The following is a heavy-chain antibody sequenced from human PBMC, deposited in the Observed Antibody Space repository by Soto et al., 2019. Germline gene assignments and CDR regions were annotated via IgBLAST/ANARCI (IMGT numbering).Heavy chain of an antibody. Sequence: EVQLLESGGGLVQPGGSLRLSCAASGFTFSSYAMNWVRQAPGKGLEGVSVISGSGGSTYYADSVKGRFTISRDNSKNALYLQMNSLRAEDTAVYHCASRSSGWYFEYWGQGTLVTVSS. V-gene: IGHV3-23*01. D-gene: IGHD6-19*01. CDR2: ISGSGGST. J-gene: IGHJ4*02. CDR1: GFTFSSYA. CDR3: ASRSSGWYFEY.